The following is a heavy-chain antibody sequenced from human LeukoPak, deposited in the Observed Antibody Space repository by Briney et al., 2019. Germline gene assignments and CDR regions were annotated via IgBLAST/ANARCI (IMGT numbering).Heavy chain of an antibody. D-gene: IGHD5-12*01. CDR3: ARGRGYSGYGPGAFDI. V-gene: IGHV4-34*01. CDR2: INHSGST. CDR1: GGSFSGYY. Sequence: SETLSLTCAVYGGSFSGYYWSWIRQPPGKGLEWIGEINHSGSTNYNPSLKSRVTISVDTSKNQFSLKLSSVTAADTAVYYCARGRGYSGYGPGAFDIWGQGTMVTLSS. J-gene: IGHJ3*02.